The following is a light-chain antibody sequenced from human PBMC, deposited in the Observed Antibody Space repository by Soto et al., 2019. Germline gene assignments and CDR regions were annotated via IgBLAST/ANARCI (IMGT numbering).Light chain of an antibody. CDR2: EVT. J-gene: IGLJ1*01. CDR3: CSFAGRGILGV. CDR1: SSAVGSYNP. Sequence: QSALTEPASEFVCPGQSVAICGTGTSSAVGSYNPASWYHQHPGKAPKLTISEVTQRPSGVSYRPSGSKSGNTASLTISGLQAEDEADYYCCSFAGRGILGVFGNGTKDNVL. V-gene: IGLV2-23*02.